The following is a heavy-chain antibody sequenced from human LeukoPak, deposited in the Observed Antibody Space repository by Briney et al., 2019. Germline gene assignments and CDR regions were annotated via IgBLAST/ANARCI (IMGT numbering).Heavy chain of an antibody. CDR2: INTYSHDP. J-gene: IGHJ5*02. D-gene: IGHD3-22*01. V-gene: IGHV1-18*01. CDR1: VYTFTSYG. Sequence: ASVKVSCKASVYTFTSYGIIWVRQAPGLGLEWMGWINTYSHDPNYAKKFQGRVAMTTDTSTRTAYMELRSLTSDDTAMYYCARGDIDSSGYYLNWIDPWGQGTLVTVSS. CDR3: ARGDIDSSGYYLNWIDP.